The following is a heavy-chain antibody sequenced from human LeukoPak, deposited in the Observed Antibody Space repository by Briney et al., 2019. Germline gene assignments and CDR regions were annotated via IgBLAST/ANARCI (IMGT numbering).Heavy chain of an antibody. CDR3: ARDRTQWYSSNWYGPFDP. J-gene: IGHJ5*02. CDR2: IYYSGST. D-gene: IGHD6-19*01. CDR1: GGSISSSSFF. Sequence: SETLSLTCIVSGGSISSSSFFWGWIRQSPGKGLEWIGSIYYSGSTYYNPSLKSRVTISVDTSKNQFSLNLSSVTAADTAVYYCARDRTQWYSSNWYGPFDPWGQGTLVTVSS. V-gene: IGHV4-39*07.